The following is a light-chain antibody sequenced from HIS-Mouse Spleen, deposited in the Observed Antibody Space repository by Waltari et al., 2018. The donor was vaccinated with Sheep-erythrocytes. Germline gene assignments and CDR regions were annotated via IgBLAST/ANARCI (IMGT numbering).Light chain of an antibody. CDR1: SSNIGSNT. V-gene: IGLV2-14*01. Sequence: QSVLTQPPSASGTPGQRVTISCSGSSSNIGSNTVNWYQQHPGKVPKLMIYEVSNRPSGVSNRFSGSKSGNTASLTISGLQAEDEADYYCSSYTSSSTLVFGTGTKVTVL. CDR2: EVS. J-gene: IGLJ1*01. CDR3: SSYTSSSTLV.